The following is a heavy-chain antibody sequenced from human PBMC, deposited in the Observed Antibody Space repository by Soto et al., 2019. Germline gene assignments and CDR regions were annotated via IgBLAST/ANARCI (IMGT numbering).Heavy chain of an antibody. Sequence: ASAKVSCKASGYTVTSYYMHWVRQAPGQGLEWMGIINPSGGSTSYAQKFQGRVTMTRDTSTSTVYMELSSLRSEDTAVYYCARGGPAYYYGSGSSDYWGQGTLVTVSS. CDR3: ARGGPAYYYGSGSSDY. J-gene: IGHJ4*02. CDR1: GYTVTSYY. CDR2: INPSGGST. V-gene: IGHV1-46*01. D-gene: IGHD3-10*01.